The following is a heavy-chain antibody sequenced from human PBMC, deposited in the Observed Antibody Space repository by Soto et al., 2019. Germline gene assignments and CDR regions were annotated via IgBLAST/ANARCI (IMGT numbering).Heavy chain of an antibody. J-gene: IGHJ4*02. CDR3: ARQGSGSYYFDY. D-gene: IGHD2-15*01. V-gene: IGHV3-64*01. CDR1: GFTFSSYA. Sequence: EVPLVESGGGLVQPGGSLRLSCVASGFTFSSYAMHWVRQAPGKGLEYVSAISSNGGSTYYANSVKGRFTISRDNSKNTLYLQMGSLRAEDMAVYYCARQGSGSYYFDYWGQGTLVTVSS. CDR2: ISSNGGST.